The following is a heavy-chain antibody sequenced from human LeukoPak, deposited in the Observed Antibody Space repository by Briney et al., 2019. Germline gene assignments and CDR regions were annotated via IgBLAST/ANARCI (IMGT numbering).Heavy chain of an antibody. CDR1: GFTFSSYS. Sequence: GGSLRLSCAASGFTFSSYSMSWVRQAPGKGLEWVSTIRGNGRSTDYADSVKGRFTISRDNSKNTLYLEMNSLRAEDTAVYYCAKLTDSNGHQYFHHWGQGTLVTVSS. J-gene: IGHJ1*01. CDR2: IRGNGRST. CDR3: AKLTDSNGHQYFHH. D-gene: IGHD3-22*01. V-gene: IGHV3-23*01.